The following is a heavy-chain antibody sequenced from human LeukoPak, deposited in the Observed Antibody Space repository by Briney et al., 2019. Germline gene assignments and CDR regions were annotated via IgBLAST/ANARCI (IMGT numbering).Heavy chain of an antibody. V-gene: IGHV3-74*01. Sequence: ETLSLTCTVSGVSIRSYYWSWIRQPPGKGLEWVSRINFDGSEVTYADSVKGRFTVSRDNAKNTLYLQMGSLRVEDTAVYYCARDLREHDYWGQGTLVTVSS. CDR3: ARDLREHDY. D-gene: IGHD1/OR15-1a*01. CDR1: GVSIRSYY. J-gene: IGHJ4*02. CDR2: INFDGSEV.